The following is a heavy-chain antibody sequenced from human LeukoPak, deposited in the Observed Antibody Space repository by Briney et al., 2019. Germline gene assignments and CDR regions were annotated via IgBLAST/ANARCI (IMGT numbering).Heavy chain of an antibody. Sequence: GASVKVSCKASGYTFTNYGMNWVRQAPGQGLEWMGWINTNTGNPTYAQGFTGRFVFSLDTSFNTAYLQISSLKAEDSAVYYCARDVARYCSGGSCYVGFGDFDYWGQGTLVTVSS. CDR1: GYTFTNYG. V-gene: IGHV7-4-1*02. J-gene: IGHJ4*02. CDR3: ARDVARYCSGGSCYVGFGDFDY. CDR2: INTNTGNP. D-gene: IGHD2-15*01.